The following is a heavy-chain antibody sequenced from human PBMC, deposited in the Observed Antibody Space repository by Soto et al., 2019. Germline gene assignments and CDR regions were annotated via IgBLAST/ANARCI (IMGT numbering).Heavy chain of an antibody. V-gene: IGHV4-31*03. CDR3: ARDSDSSGLDFDY. CDR1: GGSISSGGYY. J-gene: IGHJ4*02. D-gene: IGHD3-22*01. CDR2: IYYSGST. Sequence: QVQLQESGPGLVKPSQTLSLTCTVSGGSISSGGYYWSWIRQHPGKGLEWIGYIYYSGSTYYNASLKSRVTISVDTSKNQFSLKLSSVTAADTAVYYCARDSDSSGLDFDYWGQGTLVTVSS.